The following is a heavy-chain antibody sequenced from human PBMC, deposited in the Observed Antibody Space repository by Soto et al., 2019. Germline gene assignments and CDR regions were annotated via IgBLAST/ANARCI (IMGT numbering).Heavy chain of an antibody. V-gene: IGHV3-33*01. D-gene: IGHD3-3*01. J-gene: IGHJ4*02. CDR2: IWYDGSNK. CDR3: ARDRNDFWKRPFDY. Sequence: QVQLVESGGGVVQPGRSLRLSCAASGFTFSSYGMHWVRQAPGKGLEWVAVIWYDGSNKYYADSVKGRFTISRDNSKNTLYLQMNSLRAEDTAVYYCARDRNDFWKRPFDYWGQGTLVTVSS. CDR1: GFTFSSYG.